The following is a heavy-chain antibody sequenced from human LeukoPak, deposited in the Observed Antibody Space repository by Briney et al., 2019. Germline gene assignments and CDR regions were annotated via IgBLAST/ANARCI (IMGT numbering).Heavy chain of an antibody. CDR1: GYTFTGYF. CDR2: INPNSGGT. D-gene: IGHD6-13*01. V-gene: IGHV1-2*02. J-gene: IGHJ4*02. CDR3: ARDLLDGDLRQYSSSWNVGHTVDY. Sequence: ASVKVSCKASGYTFTGYFMHLVRQAPGQGLEWMGWINPNSGGTNYAQKFQGRVTMTRDTSISTAYMELSGLRSDDTAVYYCARDLLDGDLRQYSSSWNVGHTVDYWGQGTLVSVSS.